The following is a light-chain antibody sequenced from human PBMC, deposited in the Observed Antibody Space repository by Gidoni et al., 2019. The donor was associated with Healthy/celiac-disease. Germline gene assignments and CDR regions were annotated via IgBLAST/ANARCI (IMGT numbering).Light chain of an antibody. V-gene: IGLV2-14*01. CDR3: SSYTSSSTRGV. Sequence: QSALTQPASVSGSPGQSITISCTGTSRDVGGYNYVSWYQQHPGQPPKLMIYDVSNRPSGVSNRFSGSKSGNTASLTISGLQAEDEADYYCSSYTSSSTRGVFGGGTKLTVL. CDR2: DVS. J-gene: IGLJ2*01. CDR1: SRDVGGYNY.